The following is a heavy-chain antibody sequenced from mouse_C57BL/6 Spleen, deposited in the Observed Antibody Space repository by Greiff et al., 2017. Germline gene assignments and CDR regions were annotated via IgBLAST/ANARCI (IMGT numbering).Heavy chain of an antibody. CDR2: IYPNNGGT. J-gene: IGHJ3*01. V-gene: IGHV1-22*01. CDR3: ARGDYGNYEGFAY. Sequence: EVQLQQSGPELVKPGASVKMFCKASGYTFTDHNMHWVKQSHGKSLEWFGYIYPNNGGTSYNQKFKGKATLTVNQSSSTAYMELRSLTSEDSAVYYCARGDYGNYEGFAYWGQGTLVTVSA. D-gene: IGHD2-1*01. CDR1: GYTFTDHN.